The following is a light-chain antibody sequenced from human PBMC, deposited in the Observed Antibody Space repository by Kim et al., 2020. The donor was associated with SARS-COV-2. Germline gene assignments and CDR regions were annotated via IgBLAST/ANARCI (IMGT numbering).Light chain of an antibody. V-gene: IGLV3-1*01. CDR3: QAWDSSTYV. CDR1: KLGDKY. CDR2: QDN. J-gene: IGLJ1*01. Sequence: SYELTQPPSVSVFPGQTANITCSGDKLGDKYASWYQQKSGQSPVLVIYQDNKRPSGIPERFSGSNSGNTATLTISGTQAMDEADYYCQAWDSSTYV.